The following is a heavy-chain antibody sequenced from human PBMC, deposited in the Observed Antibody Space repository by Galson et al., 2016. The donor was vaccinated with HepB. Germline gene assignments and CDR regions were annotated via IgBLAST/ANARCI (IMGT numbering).Heavy chain of an antibody. D-gene: IGHD2-2*01. CDR3: VRGRDCTTTSCYDRPLDY. V-gene: IGHV3-21*01. Sequence: SLRLSCAASGFTFSSYSMHWVRQAPGKELEWVSFISSSRYIYYADSVKGRFTISRDNAKNTLYLQMIRLRAEDTAVYYCVRGRDCTTTSCYDRPLDYWGQGALVTVSS. J-gene: IGHJ4*02. CDR2: ISSSRYI. CDR1: GFTFSSYS.